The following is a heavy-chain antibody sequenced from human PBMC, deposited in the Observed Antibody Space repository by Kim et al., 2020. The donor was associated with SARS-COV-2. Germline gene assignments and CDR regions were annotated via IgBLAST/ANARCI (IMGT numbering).Heavy chain of an antibody. CDR2: ISYDGSNK. J-gene: IGHJ4*02. CDR3: ARVPSSGWDY. CDR1: GFTFSSYA. D-gene: IGHD6-19*01. V-gene: IGHV3-30*04. Sequence: GGSLRLSCAASGFTFSSYAMHWVRQAPGKGLEWVAVISYDGSNKYYADSVKGRFTISRDNSKNTLYLQMNSLRAEDTAVYYCARVPSSGWDYWGQGTLVTVSS.